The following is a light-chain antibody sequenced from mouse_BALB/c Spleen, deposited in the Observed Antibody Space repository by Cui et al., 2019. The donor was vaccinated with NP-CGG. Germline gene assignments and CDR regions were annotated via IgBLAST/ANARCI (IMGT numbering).Light chain of an antibody. Sequence: QAVVTRESALTTSPGETVTLTCRSSTGAVTTSNYANWVQEKPDHLFTGLIGGTNNRPPGVPARFSGSLIGDKAALTLTGAQTEDEAIYFCALWYSNHWVFGGGTKLTVL. CDR3: ALWYSNHWV. CDR1: TGAVTTSNY. J-gene: IGLJ1*01. V-gene: IGLV1*01. CDR2: GTN.